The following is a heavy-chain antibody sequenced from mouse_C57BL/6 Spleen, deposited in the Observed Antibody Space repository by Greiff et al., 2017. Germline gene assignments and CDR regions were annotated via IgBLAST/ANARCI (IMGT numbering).Heavy chain of an antibody. CDR1: GFTFSSYA. Sequence: EVMLVESGEGLVKPGGSLKLSCAASGFTFSSYAMSWVRQTPEKRLEWVAYISSGGDYIYYADTVKGRFTISRDNARNTLYLQMSSLKSEDTAMYYCTREGWYYGSSPAWFAYWGQGTLVTVSA. CDR3: TREGWYYGSSPAWFAY. J-gene: IGHJ3*01. CDR2: ISSGGDYI. V-gene: IGHV5-9-1*02. D-gene: IGHD1-1*01.